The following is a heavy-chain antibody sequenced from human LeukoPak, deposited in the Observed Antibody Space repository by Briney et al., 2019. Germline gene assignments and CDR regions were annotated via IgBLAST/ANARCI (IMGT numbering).Heavy chain of an antibody. Sequence: PGGSPRLSCAASGFTFDDYAMHWVRQAPGKGLEWVSLISGDGGSTYYADFVKGRFTISRDNSKNSLYLQMNSLRTEDTALYYCAKGFKAIVVANWFDPWGQGTLVTVSS. CDR2: ISGDGGST. CDR1: GFTFDDYA. J-gene: IGHJ5*02. CDR3: AKGFKAIVVANWFDP. D-gene: IGHD3-22*01. V-gene: IGHV3-43*02.